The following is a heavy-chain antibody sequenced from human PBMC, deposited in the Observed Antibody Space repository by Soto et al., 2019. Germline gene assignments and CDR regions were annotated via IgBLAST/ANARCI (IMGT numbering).Heavy chain of an antibody. Sequence: QVQLVESGGGAVQPGRSLRLSCAASGFTFSSYAMHWVRQAPGKGLEWVAVISYDGSNKYYADSVKGRFTISRDNSKNTLYLQMNSLRAEDTAVYYCARGRIAVAGPFDYWGQGTLVTVSS. CDR1: GFTFSSYA. J-gene: IGHJ4*02. D-gene: IGHD6-19*01. CDR3: ARGRIAVAGPFDY. CDR2: ISYDGSNK. V-gene: IGHV3-30-3*01.